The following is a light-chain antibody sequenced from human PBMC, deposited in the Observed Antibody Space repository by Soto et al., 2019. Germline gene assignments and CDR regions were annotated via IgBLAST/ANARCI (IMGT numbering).Light chain of an antibody. CDR1: QDISRF. Sequence: DVQMTQSPSAMSASVGDRVTIACRASQDISRFVAWFQHKPGRAPERLIYETSNLQTWVPSRFSGSGSGTEFTLAISGLQPEDFATYYCLQHNTYPYTFGQGTKLEIK. J-gene: IGKJ2*01. CDR3: LQHNTYPYT. V-gene: IGKV1-17*03. CDR2: ETS.